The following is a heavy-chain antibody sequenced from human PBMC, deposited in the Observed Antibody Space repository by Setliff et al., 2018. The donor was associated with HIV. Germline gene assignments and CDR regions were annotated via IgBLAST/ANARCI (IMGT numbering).Heavy chain of an antibody. D-gene: IGHD5-12*01. CDR3: ARQGGYSGYGLSYYYYYMDD. J-gene: IGHJ6*03. CDR2: IYYSGST. Sequence: PSETLSLTCTVSGDSVSSRSYYWSWIRQPPGKGLEWIGYIYYSGSTNYNPSLKSRVTISVDTSKNQFSLELSYVTAADTAVYYCARQGGYSGYGLSYYYYYMDDGGKGTTVTVSS. CDR1: GDSVSSRSYY. V-gene: IGHV4-61*01.